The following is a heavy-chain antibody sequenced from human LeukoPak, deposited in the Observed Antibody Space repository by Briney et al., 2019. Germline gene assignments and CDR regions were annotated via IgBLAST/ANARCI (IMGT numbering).Heavy chain of an antibody. Sequence: GGSLRLSCAASGFTFSNYGMHWVRQAPGKGLVWVSRINSYGSSTTYADSVKGRFTISRDNAKNTLYLQMNSLRAEDTAVYYCARDPNGYWWFDPWGQGTLVTVSS. CDR2: INSYGSST. V-gene: IGHV3-74*03. J-gene: IGHJ5*02. CDR1: GFTFSNYG. D-gene: IGHD5-18*01. CDR3: ARDPNGYWWFDP.